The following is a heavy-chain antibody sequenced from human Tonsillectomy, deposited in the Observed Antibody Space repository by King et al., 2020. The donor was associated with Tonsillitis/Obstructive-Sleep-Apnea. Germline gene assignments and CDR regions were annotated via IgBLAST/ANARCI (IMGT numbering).Heavy chain of an antibody. J-gene: IGHJ4*02. CDR3: AREELLWFRELLDY. CDR2: INSDGSST. V-gene: IGHV3-74*01. D-gene: IGHD3-10*01. Sequence: VQLVESGGGLVQPGGSLRLSCAASGFTFSSYRMHWVRQAPGKGLVWVSRINSDGSSTSYADSVKGRFTISRDNAKNTLYLQMNSLRAEDTAVYYCAREELLWFRELLDYWGQGTLVTVSS. CDR1: GFTFSSYR.